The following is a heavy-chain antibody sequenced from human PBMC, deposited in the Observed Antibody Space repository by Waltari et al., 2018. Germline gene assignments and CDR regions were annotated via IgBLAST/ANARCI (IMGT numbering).Heavy chain of an antibody. D-gene: IGHD3-16*01. CDR2: VSWSGATV. CDR1: GFDFYDYA. V-gene: IGHV3-9*01. J-gene: IGHJ2*01. CDR3: AASRGVYWYFDF. Sequence: DVQLVESGGGLVQPGRSLRLSCEASGFDFYDYAMHWVRQVPGKGLEWVSVVSWSGATVGYADSVNGRFAISRDNAKNSLYLQMNSLRVEDTAFYYCAASRGVYWYFDFWGRGTLVSVSS.